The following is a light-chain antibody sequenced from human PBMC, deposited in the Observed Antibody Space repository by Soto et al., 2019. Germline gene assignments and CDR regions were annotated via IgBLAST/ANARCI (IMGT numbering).Light chain of an antibody. CDR3: SSYTSSSTRCV. Sequence: QSALTHPASVSGSPGQSITISCTGTSSDVGGYNYVSWYQQHPGKAPKLMIYDVSNRPSGVSNRFSGSKSGNTASLTISGLQAEDEADYYCSSYTSSSTRCVFGTGTKVTVL. J-gene: IGLJ1*01. CDR2: DVS. V-gene: IGLV2-14*01. CDR1: SSDVGGYNY.